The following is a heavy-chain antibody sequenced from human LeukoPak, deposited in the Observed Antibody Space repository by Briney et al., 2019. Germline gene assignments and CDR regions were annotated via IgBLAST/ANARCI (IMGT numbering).Heavy chain of an antibody. Sequence: GWSLRLSCTTSGFNFGDHAMTWVRQAPGKGLEWVGFIRSKAYRGTTEYAASVKGRFTISRDDSKSVVYIQMNSLKSEDTAVYYCSRGPIQLWVHNGVDVWGQGTTVTVSS. CDR1: GFNFGDHA. J-gene: IGHJ6*02. D-gene: IGHD5-18*01. CDR2: IRSKAYRGTT. CDR3: SRGPIQLWVHNGVDV. V-gene: IGHV3-49*04.